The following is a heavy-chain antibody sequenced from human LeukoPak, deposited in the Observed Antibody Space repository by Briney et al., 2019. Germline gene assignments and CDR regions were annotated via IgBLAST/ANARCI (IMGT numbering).Heavy chain of an antibody. J-gene: IGHJ4*02. CDR2: ISGSGGST. CDR3: AKKRITIFGVVTQTYFDY. Sequence: GGSLRLSCAASGFTFSSYAMSWVRQAPGKGLEWVSAISGSGGSTYYADSVTGRFTISRDNSKNTLYLQMNSLRAEDTAVYYCAKKRITIFGVVTQTYFDYWGQGTLVTVSS. V-gene: IGHV3-23*01. CDR1: GFTFSSYA. D-gene: IGHD3-3*01.